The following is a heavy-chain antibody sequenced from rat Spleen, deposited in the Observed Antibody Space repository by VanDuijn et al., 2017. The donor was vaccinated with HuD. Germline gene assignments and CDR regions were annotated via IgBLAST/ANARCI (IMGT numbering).Heavy chain of an antibody. V-gene: IGHV5-25*01. D-gene: IGHD1-12*02. CDR2: ISTSGSRT. Sequence: EVQLVESGGGLVQPGRSLKLSCAASGFTFSNYYMAWVRQAPKKGLEWVATISTSGSRTYYPDSVKGRFTISRDNAKSSLYLQMNSLKSEDTATYYCARRDGSYSLYFDYWGQGVMVTVSS. CDR3: ARRDGSYSLYFDY. CDR1: GFTFSNYY. J-gene: IGHJ2*01.